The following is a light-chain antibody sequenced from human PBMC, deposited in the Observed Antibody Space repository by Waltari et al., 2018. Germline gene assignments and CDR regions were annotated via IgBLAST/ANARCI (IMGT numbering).Light chain of an antibody. V-gene: IGLV2-14*01. CDR3: SSYTSSTTLLYV. Sequence: QSALTQPASVSGSPGQSITISCTGTSSDVGAYNSVSWYQQHPGKAPQLMIYGVSNRSAGISNRFSGSKSGYTASLTISGLQAEDEAEYYCSSYTSSTTLLYVFGTGTKVTVL. CDR1: SSDVGAYNS. CDR2: GVS. J-gene: IGLJ1*01.